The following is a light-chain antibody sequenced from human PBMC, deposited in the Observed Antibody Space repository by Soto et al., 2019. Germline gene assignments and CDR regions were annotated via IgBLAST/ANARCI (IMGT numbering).Light chain of an antibody. CDR3: SSHNPIGTLQI. CDR2: DVS. J-gene: IGLJ1*01. CDR1: SSDVGGYNY. Sequence: QSVLTQPRSVSGSPGQSVTISCTGTSSDVGGYNYVSWYQQHPGKAPKLMIYDVSKRPSGVPDRFSGSKSGNTASLTISGLQAEDEADYYCSSHNPIGTLQIFGPGTKLTVL. V-gene: IGLV2-11*01.